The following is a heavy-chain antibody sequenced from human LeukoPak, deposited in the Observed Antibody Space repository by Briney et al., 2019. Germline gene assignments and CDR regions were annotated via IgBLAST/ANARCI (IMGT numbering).Heavy chain of an antibody. J-gene: IGHJ1*01. CDR1: GYTLTELS. CDR2: FDPEDGET. CDR3: ATEAYYYDSSGYNPSGYFQH. Sequence: ASVKVSCKVSGYTLTELSMHWVRQAPGKGLEWMGGFDPEDGETIYAQKFQGRVTMTEDTSTDTAYMELSSLRSEDTAVYYCATEAYYYDSSGYNPSGYFQHWGQGTLVTVSS. D-gene: IGHD3-22*01. V-gene: IGHV1-24*01.